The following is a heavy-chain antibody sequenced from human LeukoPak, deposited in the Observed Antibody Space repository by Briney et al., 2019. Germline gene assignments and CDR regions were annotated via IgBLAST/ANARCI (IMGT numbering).Heavy chain of an antibody. J-gene: IGHJ4*02. D-gene: IGHD3-3*01. CDR3: ARDREYYDFWSGYYYFGY. V-gene: IGHV1-46*03. CDR1: GYTFTSYY. CDR2: INPSGGST. Sequence: GASVKVFCKASGYTFTSYYMHWVRQAPGQGLEWMGIINPSGGSTSYAQKFQGRVTMTRDTSTSTVYMELSSLRSEDTAVYYCARDREYYDFWSGYYYFGYWGQGTLVTVSS.